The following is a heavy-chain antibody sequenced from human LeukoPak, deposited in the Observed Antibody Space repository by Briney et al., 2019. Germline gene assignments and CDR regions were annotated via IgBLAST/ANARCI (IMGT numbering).Heavy chain of an antibody. CDR2: ISSNSHYI. Sequence: PGGSLRLSCAASGFTFSSYTMNWVRQAPGKGLEWVSCISSNSHYIYYADSVKGRFTISRDNAKNSVYLQMNSLRAEDTAVYYCARDDDRNTMDVWGQGTTVTVSS. CDR1: GFTFSSYT. J-gene: IGHJ6*02. CDR3: ARDDDRNTMDV. D-gene: IGHD3-22*01. V-gene: IGHV3-21*01.